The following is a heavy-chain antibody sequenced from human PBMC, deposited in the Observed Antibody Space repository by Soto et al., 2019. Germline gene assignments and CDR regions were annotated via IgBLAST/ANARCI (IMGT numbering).Heavy chain of an antibody. CDR3: AKEGQYNWNYAHFDY. Sequence: VGSLRLSGAASGFTFSSYAMSWVRQAPGKGLEWVSAISGSGGSTYYADSVKGRFTISRDNSKNTLYLQMNSLRAEDTAVYYCAKEGQYNWNYAHFDYWGQGTLVTVSS. D-gene: IGHD1-7*01. V-gene: IGHV3-23*01. J-gene: IGHJ4*02. CDR2: ISGSGGST. CDR1: GFTFSSYA.